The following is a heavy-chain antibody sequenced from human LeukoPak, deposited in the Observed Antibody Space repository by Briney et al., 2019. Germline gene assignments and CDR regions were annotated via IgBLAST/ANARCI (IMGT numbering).Heavy chain of an antibody. Sequence: PSETLSLTCTVSGGSISSYYWSWIRQPPGKGLEWIGYIYYSGSTNYNPPLKSRVTISVDTSKNQFSLKLSSVTAADTAVYYCARVGSLGYSSGWLDYWGQGTLVTVSS. V-gene: IGHV4-59*01. D-gene: IGHD6-19*01. CDR1: GGSISSYY. J-gene: IGHJ4*02. CDR2: IYYSGST. CDR3: ARVGSLGYSSGWLDY.